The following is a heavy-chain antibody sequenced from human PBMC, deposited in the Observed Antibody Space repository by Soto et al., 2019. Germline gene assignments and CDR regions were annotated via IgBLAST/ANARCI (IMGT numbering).Heavy chain of an antibody. J-gene: IGHJ4*02. V-gene: IGHV3-30*18. CDR1: GFTFSNYG. Sequence: QVQLVESGGGVVQPGRSLRLSCAVSGFTFSNYGMHWVRQAPGKGLEWVAVISYDGGNKYYADSVKGRFTISRDNSKNTLYLHMNSLRAEDTAVYYWAQGGALESINPYYFDYWGQGTLVTVSS. CDR2: ISYDGGNK. CDR3: AQGGALESINPYYFDY. D-gene: IGHD3-3*01.